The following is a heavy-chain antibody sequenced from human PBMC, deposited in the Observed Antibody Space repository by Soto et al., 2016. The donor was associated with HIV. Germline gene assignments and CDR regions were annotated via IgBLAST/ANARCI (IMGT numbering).Heavy chain of an antibody. CDR1: DASISNYF. V-gene: IGHV4-59*01. CDR3: AGAPYYSVAHDWFDP. CDR2: VYYSGTT. Sequence: QVQLQESGPGLVKPSETLSITCSVFDASISNYFWTWIRQPPGKGLEWIGNVYYSGTTNSNPSLKSRVSISLDTSKRKFSLKLRSVTAADTAIYYCAGAPYYSVAHDWFDPWGQGTLVTVAA. J-gene: IGHJ5*02. D-gene: IGHD2-15*01.